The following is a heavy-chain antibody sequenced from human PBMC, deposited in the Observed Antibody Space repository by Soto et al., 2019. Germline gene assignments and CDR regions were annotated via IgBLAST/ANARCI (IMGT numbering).Heavy chain of an antibody. D-gene: IGHD4-4*01. J-gene: IGHJ6*02. V-gene: IGHV1-46*01. CDR2: INPSGGST. CDR1: GYTFTSYY. Sequence: ASVKVSCKASGYTFTSYYMHWVRQAPGQGLEWMGIINPSGGSTSYAQKFQGRVTMTRDASTSTVYMELSSLRSEDTAVYYCARAYSNYSYYYYGMDVWGQGTTVTVSS. CDR3: ARAYSNYSYYYYGMDV.